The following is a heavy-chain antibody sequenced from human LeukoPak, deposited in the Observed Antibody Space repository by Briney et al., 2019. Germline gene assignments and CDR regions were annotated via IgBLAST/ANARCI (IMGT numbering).Heavy chain of an antibody. CDR1: GFTFSSYG. V-gene: IGHV3-30*18. J-gene: IGHJ4*02. D-gene: IGHD4-17*01. Sequence: GGSLRLFCAASGFTFSSYGMHWVRQAPGKGLEWVAVISYDGSNKYYADSVKGRFTISRDNSKNTLYLQMNSLRAEDTAVYYCAKDRTTVTHFDYWGQGTLVTVSS. CDR2: ISYDGSNK. CDR3: AKDRTTVTHFDY.